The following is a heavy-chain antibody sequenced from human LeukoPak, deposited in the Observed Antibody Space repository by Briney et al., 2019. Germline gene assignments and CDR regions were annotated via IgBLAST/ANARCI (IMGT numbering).Heavy chain of an antibody. D-gene: IGHD4-17*01. V-gene: IGHV5-10-1*01. CDR3: ARRTVYGDYTFDY. Sequence: GESLKISCKGSGYSFTSYWISWVRQMPGKGLEWMGRIDPSDSYTNYSPSFQGHVTTSADKSISTAYLQWSSLKASDTAMYYCARRTVYGDYTFDYWGQGTLVTVSS. CDR2: IDPSDSYT. CDR1: GYSFTSYW. J-gene: IGHJ4*02.